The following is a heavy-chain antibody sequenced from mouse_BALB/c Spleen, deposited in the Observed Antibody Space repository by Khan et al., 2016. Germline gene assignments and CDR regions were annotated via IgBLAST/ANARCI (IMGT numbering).Heavy chain of an antibody. V-gene: IGHV3-1*02. D-gene: IGHD1-1*01. Sequence: EVQLQESGPDLVKPSQSLSLTCTVTGYSIASGYSWHWIRQFPGNRLEWMAYIHYSGSTTYNPSLKSRISITRDTSKNQFFLQLISVTTEDTATYYCTREDYYGSGYWGQGTTLTVSS. J-gene: IGHJ2*01. CDR2: IHYSGST. CDR1: GYSIASGYS. CDR3: TREDYYGSGY.